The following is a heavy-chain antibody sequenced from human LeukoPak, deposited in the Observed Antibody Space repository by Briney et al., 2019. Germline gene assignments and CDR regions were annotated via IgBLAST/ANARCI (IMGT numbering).Heavy chain of an antibody. CDR2: IYYSGST. J-gene: IGHJ5*02. D-gene: IGHD3-3*01. Sequence: SSETLSLTCTVSGGSISSYYWSWIRQPPGKGLEWIGYIYYSGSTNYNPSLKSRVTISVDTSKNRFSLKLSSVTAADTAVYYCARAFGGITIFGVVTLNWFDPWGQGTLVTVSS. CDR1: GGSISSYY. V-gene: IGHV4-59*01. CDR3: ARAFGGITIFGVVTLNWFDP.